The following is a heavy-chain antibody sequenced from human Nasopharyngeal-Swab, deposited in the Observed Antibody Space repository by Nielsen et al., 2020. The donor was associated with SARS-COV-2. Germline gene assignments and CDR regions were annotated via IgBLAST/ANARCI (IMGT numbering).Heavy chain of an antibody. CDR2: IKQDGSEK. V-gene: IGHV3-7*01. D-gene: IGHD7-27*01. Sequence: GGSLRLSCAASGFTFSSYSMNWVRQAPGKGLEWVANIKQDGSEKYYVDSVKGRFTISRDNAKNSLYLQMNSLRAEDTAVYYCARDGRTGDLVDYWGQGTLVTVSS. J-gene: IGHJ4*02. CDR3: ARDGRTGDLVDY. CDR1: GFTFSSYS.